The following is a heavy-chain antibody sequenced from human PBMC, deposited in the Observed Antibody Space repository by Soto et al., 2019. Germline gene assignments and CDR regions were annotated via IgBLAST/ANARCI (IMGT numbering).Heavy chain of an antibody. CDR2: IYHSGST. J-gene: IGHJ4*02. CDR1: GGSISSGAYS. CDR3: ARADYYDSSGYY. D-gene: IGHD3-22*01. Sequence: PSETLSLTCAASGGSISSGAYSWSWIRQPPGKGLEWIGYIYHSGSTYYNPSLKSRVTISVDRSKNQFSLKLSSVTAADTAVYYCARADYYDSSGYYWGQGTLVTVSS. V-gene: IGHV4-30-2*01.